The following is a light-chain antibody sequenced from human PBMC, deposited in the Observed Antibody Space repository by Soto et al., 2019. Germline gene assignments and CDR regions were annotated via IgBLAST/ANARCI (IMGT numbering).Light chain of an antibody. J-gene: IGLJ3*02. CDR2: DDR. Sequence: SYELTQPPSVSVAPGQTAMITCGGNDIGSKTVHWYQQRPSQAPMLVVYDDRDRPSGIPERFSGSNSGSTATLTISRVEAGDEADYYCQVWDRSNNHVLFGGGTKLTVL. CDR1: DIGSKT. CDR3: QVWDRSNNHVL. V-gene: IGLV3-21*02.